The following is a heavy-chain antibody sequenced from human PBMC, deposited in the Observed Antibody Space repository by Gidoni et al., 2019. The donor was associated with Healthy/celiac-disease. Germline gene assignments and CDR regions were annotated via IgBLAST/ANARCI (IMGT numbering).Heavy chain of an antibody. V-gene: IGHV1-69*04. CDR2: IIPILGIA. Sequence: QVPLVQSGAEVTKPGSSVKVSCKASGGTVSSYAISWVRQAPGQGLEWMGGIIPILGIATSAQKFQGRVTITADKSTSTAYMELSSLRSEDTAVYYCARSVLGSGWYDDFQHWGQGTLVTVSS. J-gene: IGHJ1*01. CDR3: ARSVLGSGWYDDFQH. D-gene: IGHD6-19*01. CDR1: GGTVSSYA.